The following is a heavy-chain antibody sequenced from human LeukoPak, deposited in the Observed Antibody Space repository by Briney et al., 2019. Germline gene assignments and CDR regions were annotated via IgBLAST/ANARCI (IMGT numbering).Heavy chain of an antibody. Sequence: GGSLRLSCAASGFTFSTYWMSWVRQAPGKGLEWVANIKEDGSEKYYVESLKGRFTISRDNAKNSLYLQMNSLRAEDTAVYYCARDLSGIAGYTYGRGIDYWGQGNLVTVSS. J-gene: IGHJ4*02. CDR2: IKEDGSEK. CDR1: GFTFSTYW. CDR3: ARDLSGIAGYTYGRGIDY. D-gene: IGHD5-18*01. V-gene: IGHV3-7*01.